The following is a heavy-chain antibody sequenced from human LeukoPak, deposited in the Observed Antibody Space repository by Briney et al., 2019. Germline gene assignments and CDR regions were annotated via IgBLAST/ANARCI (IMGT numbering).Heavy chain of an antibody. CDR2: MNPNSGNT. CDR3: ARVVLGRRWLETSYYYGMDV. D-gene: IGHD5-24*01. J-gene: IGHJ6*02. V-gene: IGHV1-8*01. Sequence: ASVKVSCKASGYTSTSYDINWVRQATGQGLEWMGWMNPNSGNTGYAQKFQGRVTMTRNTSTSTAYMELSSLRSEDTAVYYCARVVLGRRWLETSYYYGMDVWGQGTTVTVSS. CDR1: GYTSTSYD.